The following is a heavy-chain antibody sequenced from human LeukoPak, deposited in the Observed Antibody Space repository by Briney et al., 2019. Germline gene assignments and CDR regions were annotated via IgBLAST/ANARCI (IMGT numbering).Heavy chain of an antibody. J-gene: IGHJ4*02. CDR3: ARDTARDYGDYPS. CDR1: GFTFSSYA. Sequence: GRSLRLSCAASGFTFSSYAMHWVRQAPGKGLEWVAVISYDGSNKYYADSVKGRFTISRDNSKNTLYLQMNSLRAEDTAVYYCARDTARDYGDYPSWGQGTLVTVSS. V-gene: IGHV3-30*04. D-gene: IGHD4-17*01. CDR2: ISYDGSNK.